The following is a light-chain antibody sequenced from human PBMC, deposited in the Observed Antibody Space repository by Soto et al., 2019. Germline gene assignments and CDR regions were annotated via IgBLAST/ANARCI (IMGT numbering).Light chain of an antibody. CDR3: LLYGDSPPAYT. CDR1: QSVSSRN. CDR2: GAF. Sequence: EIVLTQSPGTLSLFPGERATLSCRASQSVSSRNLAWYRQKPGQAPSLLIYGAFNRATGIPDRFSGSGSATDFTLTISRLEHADFALYYCLLYGDSPPAYTFGQGTQLDIK. J-gene: IGKJ2*01. V-gene: IGKV3-20*01.